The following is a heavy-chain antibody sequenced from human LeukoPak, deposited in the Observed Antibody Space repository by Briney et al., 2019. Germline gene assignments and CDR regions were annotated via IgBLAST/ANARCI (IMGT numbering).Heavy chain of an antibody. CDR1: GFTYSSYW. CDR3: ARDLMVRGVRYYYMDV. Sequence: PGGSLRLSCAASGFTYSSYWMSWVRQAPGKGLEWVANIKQEGSEKYHVDSVTGRLTISRDNAKNSLYLQMNSRRAEDTAVYYCARDLMVRGVRYYYMDVWGKGTTVTVSS. V-gene: IGHV3-7*01. D-gene: IGHD3-10*01. J-gene: IGHJ6*03. CDR2: IKQEGSEK.